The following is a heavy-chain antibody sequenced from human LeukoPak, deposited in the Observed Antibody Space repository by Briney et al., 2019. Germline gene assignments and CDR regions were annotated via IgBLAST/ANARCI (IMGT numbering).Heavy chain of an antibody. CDR2: IYYSGTT. J-gene: IGHJ6*03. Sequence: SETLSLTCSVSGGSITGHYWSWIRQPPGKGLEWIGYIYYSGTTDSNPSLKSRVSISVDTSKNQFSLKLSSVTAADTAVYYCARVPRSYYYYYYMDVWGKGTTVTVSS. CDR1: GGSITGHY. CDR3: ARVPRSYYYYYYMDV. V-gene: IGHV4-59*11.